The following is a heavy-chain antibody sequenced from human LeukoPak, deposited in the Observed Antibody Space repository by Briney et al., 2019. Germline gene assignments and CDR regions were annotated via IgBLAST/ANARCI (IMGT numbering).Heavy chain of an antibody. CDR2: IYYSGST. V-gene: IGHV4-61*01. Sequence: PSETLSLTCTVSGGSASSGSYYWSWIRQPPGKGLEWIGYIYYSGSTNYNPSLKSRVTISVDTSKNQFSLKLSSVTAVGTAVYYCARDNPTTGAFDIWGQGTMVTVSS. D-gene: IGHD1-14*01. CDR3: ARDNPTTGAFDI. J-gene: IGHJ3*02. CDR1: GGSASSGSYY.